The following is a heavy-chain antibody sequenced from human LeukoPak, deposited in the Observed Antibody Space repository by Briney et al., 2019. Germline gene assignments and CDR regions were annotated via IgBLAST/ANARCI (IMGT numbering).Heavy chain of an antibody. CDR3: AKRGVVIRVILVGFHKEAYYFDS. Sequence: GGSLRLSCAASGFTFSSYWMSWVRQAPGKGLEWVANINQVGTEKYYVDSVKGRFTISRDNAKNSLYLQINTLRADDTAVYFCAKRGVVIRVILVGFHKEAYYFDSWGQGALVTVSS. CDR1: GFTFSSYW. D-gene: IGHD3-22*01. V-gene: IGHV3-7*03. CDR2: INQVGTEK. J-gene: IGHJ4*02.